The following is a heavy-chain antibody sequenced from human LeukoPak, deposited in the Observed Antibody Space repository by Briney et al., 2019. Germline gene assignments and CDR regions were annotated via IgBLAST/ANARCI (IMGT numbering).Heavy chain of an antibody. Sequence: PGGSLRLSCAASGFTFSSYAMSWVRQAPGKGLEWVSAISGSGGSTYYADSVKGRFTISRDNSKNTLYLQMNSLRAEDTAVYYCAKDWYGSGSYYTGFWVYYYYMDVWGKGTTVTISS. J-gene: IGHJ6*03. CDR1: GFTFSSYA. D-gene: IGHD3-10*01. CDR3: AKDWYGSGSYYTGFWVYYYYMDV. V-gene: IGHV3-23*01. CDR2: ISGSGGST.